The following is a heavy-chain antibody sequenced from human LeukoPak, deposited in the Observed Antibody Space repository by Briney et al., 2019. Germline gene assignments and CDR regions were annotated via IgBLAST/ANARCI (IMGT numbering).Heavy chain of an antibody. V-gene: IGHV3-23*01. CDR3: AKAEGYDILTGLDY. D-gene: IGHD3-9*01. Sequence: GGSLRLSCATSGFTFSSYAMSWVRQAPGKGLEWVSGIGASGGSTYYADSVKGRFTISRDNSKNTLYLQMNSLRTEDTAVYYCAKAEGYDILTGLDYRGREPWSPSPQ. CDR1: GFTFSSYA. J-gene: IGHJ4*02. CDR2: IGASGGST.